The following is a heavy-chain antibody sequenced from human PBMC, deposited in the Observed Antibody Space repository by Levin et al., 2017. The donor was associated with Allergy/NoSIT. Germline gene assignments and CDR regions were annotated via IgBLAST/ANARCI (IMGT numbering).Heavy chain of an antibody. V-gene: IGHV2-5*02. CDR2: IYWDDDK. J-gene: IGHJ4*02. CDR1: GFSLSTSGVG. D-gene: IGHD3-10*01. Sequence: SGPTLVKPTQTLTLTCTFSGFSLSTSGVGVGWIRQPPGKALEWLALIYWDDDKRYSPSLKSRLTITKDTTKNRVVLTMTNMDPVDTGTYYCAHRARAPDGSGSYPYWGQGILVTVSS. CDR3: AHRARAPDGSGSYPY.